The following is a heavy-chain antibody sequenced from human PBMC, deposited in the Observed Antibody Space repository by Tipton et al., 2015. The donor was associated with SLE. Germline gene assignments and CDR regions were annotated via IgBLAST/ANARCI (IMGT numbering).Heavy chain of an antibody. CDR2: INHSGST. V-gene: IGHV4-39*07. CDR1: GGSISSGGYY. CDR3: VRERKYVVRFRELVAPDL. J-gene: IGHJ3*01. Sequence: TLSLTCNVSGGSISSGGYYWSWIRQPPGKGLEWIGEINHSGSTNHNPSLKSRVTISVDTSKNQLSLKLSAVTAADTAMYYCVRERKYVVRFRELVAPDLWGQGTAITVSS. D-gene: IGHD1-26*01.